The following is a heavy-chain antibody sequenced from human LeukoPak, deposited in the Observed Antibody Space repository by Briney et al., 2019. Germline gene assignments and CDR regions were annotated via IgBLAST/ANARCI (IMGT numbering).Heavy chain of an antibody. J-gene: IGHJ4*02. D-gene: IGHD1-26*01. CDR3: ARDGYSGSYFFDY. CDR2: IYASGSK. CDR1: GYSISTGYY. V-gene: IGHV4-38-2*02. Sequence: PSETLSLTCAVSGYSISTGYYWAWIRQSPGRGLEWIGSIYASGSKYYNPSLKSRVTISVDKSKNQFFLKLSSVTAADTAVYYCARDGYSGSYFFDYWGQGTLVTVSS.